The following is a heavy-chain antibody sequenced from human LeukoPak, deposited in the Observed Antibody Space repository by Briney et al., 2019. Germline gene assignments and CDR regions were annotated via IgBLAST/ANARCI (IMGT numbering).Heavy chain of an antibody. Sequence: GGSLRLSCAASGFTFSSYAMSWVRQAPGKGLEWLSAISGSGGSTYYADSVKGRFTISRDNSKHTLYLQMNSLRAEDTAVYYCAKGGSGSLGYWGQGTLVTVSS. CDR3: AKGGSGSLGY. D-gene: IGHD6-19*01. CDR1: GFTFSSYA. CDR2: ISGSGGST. J-gene: IGHJ4*02. V-gene: IGHV3-23*01.